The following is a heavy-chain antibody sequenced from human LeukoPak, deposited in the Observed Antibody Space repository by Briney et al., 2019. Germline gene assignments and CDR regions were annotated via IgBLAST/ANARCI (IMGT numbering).Heavy chain of an antibody. V-gene: IGHV3-23*01. CDR1: GFTSSNSG. D-gene: IGHD3-3*01. CDR3: AKGAYYAD. CDR2: ISGSGDST. J-gene: IGHJ4*02. Sequence: GGSLRLSCGASGFTSSNSGMNWVRQAPGKGLEWVSTISGSGDSTYYADSVKGRFTSSRDNSKNTLYLQMNSLRAEDTAVYYCAKGAYYADWGQGTLVTVSS.